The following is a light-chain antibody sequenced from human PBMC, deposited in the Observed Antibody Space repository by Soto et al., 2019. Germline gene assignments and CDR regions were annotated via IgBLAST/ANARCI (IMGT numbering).Light chain of an antibody. J-gene: IGLJ2*01. Sequence: QSVLTQPPSVSAAPGQKVTISCSGSSSNLEINYVSWYQQLPGTAPKLLIYENNKRPSGIPDRFSGSKSGTSATLGITGLQTGDEADYYCGTWDSSLSAVVFGGGTKHRP. CDR3: GTWDSSLSAVV. V-gene: IGLV1-51*02. CDR2: ENN. CDR1: SSNLEINY.